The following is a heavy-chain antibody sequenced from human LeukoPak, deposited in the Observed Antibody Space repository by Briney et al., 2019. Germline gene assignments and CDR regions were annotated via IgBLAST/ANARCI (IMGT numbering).Heavy chain of an antibody. CDR1: GFTFSSYE. CDR2: ISGSGGST. J-gene: IGHJ4*02. CDR3: AKDPAYCGGDCYDY. Sequence: GGSLRLSCAASGFTFSSYEMNWVRQAPGKGLEWVSAISGSGGSTYYADSVKGRFTISRDNSKNTLYLQMNSLRAEDTAVYYCAKDPAYCGGDCYDYWGQGTLVTVSS. D-gene: IGHD2-21*01. V-gene: IGHV3-23*01.